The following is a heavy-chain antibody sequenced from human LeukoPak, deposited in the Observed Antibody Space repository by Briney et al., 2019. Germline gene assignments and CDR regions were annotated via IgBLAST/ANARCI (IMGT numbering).Heavy chain of an antibody. D-gene: IGHD4-17*01. J-gene: IGHJ4*02. CDR1: GFTFSSYS. CDR3: ARSTPAVTYNFDY. V-gene: IGHV3-48*02. Sequence: GGSLRLSCAASGFTFSSYSMNWVRQAPGKGLEWISYIISSSSTIYYADSVKGRFTISRDNAKNSLYLQMNSLRDEDTAVYYCARSTPAVTYNFDYWGQGTLVTVSS. CDR2: IISSSSTI.